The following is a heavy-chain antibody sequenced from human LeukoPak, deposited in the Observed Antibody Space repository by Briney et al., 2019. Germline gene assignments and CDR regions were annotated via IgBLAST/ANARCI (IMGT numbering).Heavy chain of an antibody. V-gene: IGHV3-74*01. D-gene: IGHD6-19*01. J-gene: IGHJ4*02. CDR1: GFSFSSYW. CDR2: VNNDGSRT. Sequence: GGSLRLSCGASGFSFSSYWMHWVRQAPGKGLMWVSRVNNDGSRTTYADSVEGRFTNSRDNARNTLYLQMNSLRAEDTAVYYCARSSYPYYFDYWGQGTLVTVSS. CDR3: ARSSYPYYFDY.